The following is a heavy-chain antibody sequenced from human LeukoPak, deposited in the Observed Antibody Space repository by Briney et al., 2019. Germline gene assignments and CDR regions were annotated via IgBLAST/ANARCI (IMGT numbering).Heavy chain of an antibody. J-gene: IGHJ4*02. CDR2: IKGGGSDG. D-gene: IGHD3-16*01. V-gene: IGHV3-7*01. Sequence: GGSLRLSCAASGFTFSSYSMNWVRQAPGKGLEWVAKIKGGGSDGDYVDSVKGRFTISRDNTKNSLYLQMNSLRGDDTAVYYCATQHYGDFHYWGQGSLVTVSS. CDR1: GFTFSSYS. CDR3: ATQHYGDFHY.